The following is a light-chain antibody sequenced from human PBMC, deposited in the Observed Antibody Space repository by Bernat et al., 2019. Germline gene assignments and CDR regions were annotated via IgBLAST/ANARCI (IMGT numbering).Light chain of an antibody. Sequence: DIQMTQSPSSLSASVGDRVTITCRASQSISSYLNWYQQKPGKAPKLLIYAASSLQSVVPSRFSGSGSGTEFTLTISSLQPEDFATYYCQQSYSTSWTFGQGTKVEIK. CDR3: QQSYSTSWT. CDR2: AAS. V-gene: IGKV1-39*01. J-gene: IGKJ1*01. CDR1: QSISSY.